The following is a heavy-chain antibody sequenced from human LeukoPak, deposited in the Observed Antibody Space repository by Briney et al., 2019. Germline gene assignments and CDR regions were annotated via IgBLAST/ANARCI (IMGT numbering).Heavy chain of an antibody. CDR1: GFSFSSYV. V-gene: IGHV3-23*01. CDR2: ISGSGDST. D-gene: IGHD3-10*01. CDR3: AKIAQTFGEPPADY. J-gene: IGHJ4*02. Sequence: GGSLRLSCAASGFSFSSYVMTWVRQAPGKGLEWVSSISGSGDSTVYADSVKGRFTISRDNSNNTLYLQLNTLTAEDTALYYCAKIAQTFGEPPADYWGQGTMVTVST.